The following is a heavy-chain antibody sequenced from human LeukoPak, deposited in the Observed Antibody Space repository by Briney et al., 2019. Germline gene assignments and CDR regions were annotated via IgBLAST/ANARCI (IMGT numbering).Heavy chain of an antibody. J-gene: IGHJ5*02. CDR2: IIPIFGTA. CDR3: ASHRIDLHYYDSSGPDNWFDP. V-gene: IGHV1-69*13. CDR1: GGTFSSYA. D-gene: IGHD3-22*01. Sequence: GASVKVSCKASGGTFSSYAISWVRQAPGQGLEWMGGIIPIFGTANYAQKFQGRVTITADESTSTAYTELSSLRSEDTAVYYCASHRIDLHYYDSSGPDNWFDPWGQGTLVTVSS.